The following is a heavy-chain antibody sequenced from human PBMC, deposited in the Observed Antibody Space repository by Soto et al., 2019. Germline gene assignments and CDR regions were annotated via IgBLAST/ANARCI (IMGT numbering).Heavy chain of an antibody. CDR2: FHSGGST. D-gene: IGHD6-19*01. V-gene: IGHV3-23*01. CDR3: AKDHISSGWPTFDH. J-gene: IGHJ4*02. CDR1: GFTFADYH. Sequence: PGGSLRVSCGAAGFTFADYHMNWVRQAPGKGLEWVSSFHSGGSTYYADSVKGRFTISRDNFQNTLYLQMNSLRAEDTAIYYCAKDHISSGWPTFDHWGLGTLVTVSS.